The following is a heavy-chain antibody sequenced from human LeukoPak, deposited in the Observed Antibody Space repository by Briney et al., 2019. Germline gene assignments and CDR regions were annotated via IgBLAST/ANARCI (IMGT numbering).Heavy chain of an antibody. CDR2: INHSGST. Sequence: SETLSLTCAVYGGSFSGYYWSWIRQPPGKGLEWIGEINHSGSTNYNPSLKSRVTISVDTSKNQFSLKLSSVTAADTAVYYCARHGLSKNYDYWGQGTLVTVSS. CDR3: ARHGLSKNYDY. CDR1: GGSFSGYY. V-gene: IGHV4-34*01. J-gene: IGHJ4*02. D-gene: IGHD2-8*01.